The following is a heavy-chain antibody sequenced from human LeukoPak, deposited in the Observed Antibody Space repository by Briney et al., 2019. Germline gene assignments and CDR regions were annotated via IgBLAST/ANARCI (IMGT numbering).Heavy chain of an antibody. CDR1: GGSISSSNW. Sequence: PSETLSLTCAVSGGSISSSNWWSWVRQPPGKGLEWIGEIYHSGSTNYNPSLKSRVTISVDKSKNQFSLKLSSVTAADTAVYYCARLPPSGSYYLGAFDIWGQGTMVTVSS. V-gene: IGHV4-4*02. CDR2: IYHSGST. J-gene: IGHJ3*02. CDR3: ARLPPSGSYYLGAFDI. D-gene: IGHD1-26*01.